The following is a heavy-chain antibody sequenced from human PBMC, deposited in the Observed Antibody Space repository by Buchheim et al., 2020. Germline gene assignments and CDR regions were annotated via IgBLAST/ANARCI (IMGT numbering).Heavy chain of an antibody. J-gene: IGHJ6*02. V-gene: IGHV3-7*01. D-gene: IGHD2-2*01. CDR1: GFTFSSYW. Sequence: EVQLVESGGGLVQPGGSLRLSCAASGFTFSSYWMSWVRQAPGKGLEWVANIKQDGSEKYYVDSVKGRFTISRDNAKNSLYLQMNSLRAEDTAVYYCARCPRLPAAIYYYYGMDVWGQGTT. CDR2: IKQDGSEK. CDR3: ARCPRLPAAIYYYYGMDV.